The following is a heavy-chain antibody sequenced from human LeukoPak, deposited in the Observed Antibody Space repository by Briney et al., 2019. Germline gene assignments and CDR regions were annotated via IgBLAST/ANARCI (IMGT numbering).Heavy chain of an antibody. V-gene: IGHV3-21*01. D-gene: IGHD5-24*01. CDR3: ARGGDGYTP. Sequence: PGGSLRLSCAASGFTFSRYSMHWVRQAPGKGLEWVSSITSSSSSYVYYADSLKGRLTISRDNAKNSLYLQMNSLRAEDTAMYYCARGGDGYTPWGQGTLVTVSS. J-gene: IGHJ5*02. CDR2: ITSSSSSYV. CDR1: GFTFSRYS.